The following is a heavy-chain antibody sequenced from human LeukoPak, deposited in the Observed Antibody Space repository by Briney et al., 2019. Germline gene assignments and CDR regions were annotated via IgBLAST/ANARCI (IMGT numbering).Heavy chain of an antibody. CDR2: IWYDGSNK. J-gene: IGHJ4*02. D-gene: IGHD6-13*01. CDR1: GFTFSSYG. Sequence: QTGGSLRLSCAASGFTFSSYGMHWVRQAPGKGLEWVAVIWYDGSNKYYADSVKGRFTISRDNSKNTLYLQMNSLRAEDTAVYYCARVWEYSSSWYPSYYFDYWGQGTLVTVSS. CDR3: ARVWEYSSSWYPSYYFDY. V-gene: IGHV3-33*01.